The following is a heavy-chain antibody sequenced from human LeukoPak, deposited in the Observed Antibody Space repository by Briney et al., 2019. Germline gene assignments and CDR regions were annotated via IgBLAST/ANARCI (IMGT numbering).Heavy chain of an antibody. D-gene: IGHD3-22*01. V-gene: IGHV3-74*01. CDR2: INSDGSST. J-gene: IGHJ4*02. Sequence: PGGSLRLSCAASGFTFSSYWMHWVRQAPGKGLVWVSRINSDGSSTSYADSVKGRFTISRDNSKNTLYLQMNSLRAEDTAVYYCARRSYYDSTYDYWGQETLVTVSS. CDR1: GFTFSSYW. CDR3: ARRSYYDSTYDY.